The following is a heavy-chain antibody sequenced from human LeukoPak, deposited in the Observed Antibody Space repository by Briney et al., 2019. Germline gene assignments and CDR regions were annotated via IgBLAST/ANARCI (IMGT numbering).Heavy chain of an antibody. CDR3: ARTGAFHSNYYYMDV. J-gene: IGHJ6*03. CDR2: IIPIFGTA. D-gene: IGHD3-3*01. CDR1: GGTFSSYA. V-gene: IGHV1-69*13. Sequence: SVKVSCKASGGTFSSYAISWVRQAPGQGLEWMGGIIPIFGTANYAQKFQGRVTITADESTSTAYMELSSLRSEDTAVYYCARTGAFHSNYYYMDVWGKGTTVIVSS.